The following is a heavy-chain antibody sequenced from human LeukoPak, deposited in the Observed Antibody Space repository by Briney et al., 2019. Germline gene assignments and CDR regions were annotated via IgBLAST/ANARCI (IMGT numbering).Heavy chain of an antibody. CDR3: ARDLGSSTPSGV. V-gene: IGHV4-34*01. J-gene: IGHJ6*04. Sequence: SETLSLTCAVYGGSFSGYYWSWIRQPPGKGLEWIGEINHGGSTNYNPSLKSRVTISVDTSKNQFSLKLSSVTAADTAVYYCARDLGSSTPSGVWGRGTTVTVSS. CDR2: INHGGST. D-gene: IGHD1-26*01. CDR1: GGSFSGYY.